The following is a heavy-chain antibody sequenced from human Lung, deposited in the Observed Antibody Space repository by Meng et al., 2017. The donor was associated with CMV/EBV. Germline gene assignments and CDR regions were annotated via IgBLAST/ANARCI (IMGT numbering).Heavy chain of an antibody. Sequence: SXXVSXKASGGTFSSYGISWVRQAPGQGLEWMGGIIPIHGLVNYAQKFQGRVTITADKSTNTAYMALSSLRFDDAAVYYCARGEVESSNWYDWFESWGQGTXVTVSS. V-gene: IGHV1-69*10. CDR2: IIPIHGLV. CDR3: ARGEVESSNWYDWFES. D-gene: IGHD6-13*01. CDR1: GGTFSSYG. J-gene: IGHJ5*01.